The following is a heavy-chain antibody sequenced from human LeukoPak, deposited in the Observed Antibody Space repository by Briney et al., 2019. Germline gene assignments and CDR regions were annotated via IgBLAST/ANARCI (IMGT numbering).Heavy chain of an antibody. CDR1: GFTVSSNY. CDR2: IYSGGST. D-gene: IGHD3-3*01. CDR3: ARTIIQYNNWFDP. V-gene: IGHV3-53*01. Sequence: GGSLRLSCAASGFTVSSNYMSWVRQAPGKGLDWVSVIYSGGSTYYADSVKGRLTISRDNSKNTLYLQMNALGAEDTAVYYCARTIIQYNNWFDPWGQGTLVTVSS. J-gene: IGHJ5*02.